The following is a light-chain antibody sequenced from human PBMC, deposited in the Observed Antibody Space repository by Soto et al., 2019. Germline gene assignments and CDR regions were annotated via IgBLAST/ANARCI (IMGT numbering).Light chain of an antibody. Sequence: QSVLTQPPSVSGTPGQGVAISCSGSNSNIGRYTVKWYQQVPGTAPKLLIYSDNQRPSGVPDRFSGSKSGTSASLAISGIQSEDEADYYCAAWDDILNVVFGGGTKLTVL. J-gene: IGLJ3*02. V-gene: IGLV1-44*01. CDR3: AAWDDILNVV. CDR2: SDN. CDR1: NSNIGRYT.